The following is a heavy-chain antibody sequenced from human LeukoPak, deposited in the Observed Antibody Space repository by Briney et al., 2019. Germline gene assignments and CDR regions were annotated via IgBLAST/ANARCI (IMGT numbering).Heavy chain of an antibody. CDR3: AKVDCTSTSCHNPFDI. D-gene: IGHD2-2*01. V-gene: IGHV3-30*18. J-gene: IGHJ3*02. CDR2: ISYDGSNK. Sequence: PGRSLRLSCAASGFTFRTYGMYWVRQAPGKGLEWMAAISYDGSNKYYADSVKGRLSISRDNSKNTLYLQVNSLRAEDTAMYYCAKVDCTSTSCHNPFDIWGQGTLVTVSS. CDR1: GFTFRTYG.